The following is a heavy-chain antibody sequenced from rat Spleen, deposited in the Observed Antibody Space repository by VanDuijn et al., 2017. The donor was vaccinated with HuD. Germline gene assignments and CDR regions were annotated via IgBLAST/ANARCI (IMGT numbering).Heavy chain of an antibody. CDR3: ARDYSGFDY. CDR1: GFSLNSNG. Sequence: QVQLKESGPGLVQSSQTLSLTCTVSGFSLNSNGVSWVRQPPEKGLEWIAAISSGGSTYYNSALKSRLSISRDTSKSQVFLKMNSLQTEDTAMYFCARDYSGFDYWGQGVMVTVSS. V-gene: IGHV2S8*01. J-gene: IGHJ2*01. CDR2: ISSGGST. D-gene: IGHD1-1*01.